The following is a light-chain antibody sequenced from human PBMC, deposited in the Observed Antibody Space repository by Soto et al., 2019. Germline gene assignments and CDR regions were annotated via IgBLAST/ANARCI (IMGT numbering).Light chain of an antibody. CDR2: GAS. CDR3: QQYNSWPPYT. CDR1: QSVSSN. J-gene: IGKJ2*01. V-gene: IGKV3-15*01. Sequence: EIVMTQSPATLSVSPGERATLSCRASQSVSSNLAWYQQKPGQAPRLLISGASTRATGIPGRFSGSGSGTEFTLTISRLQSEDFAVYYCQQYNSWPPYTFGQGTKLEIK.